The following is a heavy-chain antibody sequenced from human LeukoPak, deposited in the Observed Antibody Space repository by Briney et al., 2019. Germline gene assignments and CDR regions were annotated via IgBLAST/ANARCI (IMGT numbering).Heavy chain of an antibody. CDR3: ARGDDAFDT. V-gene: IGHV1-18*01. J-gene: IGHJ3*02. CDR2: ISAYNGNT. Sequence: GASVKVSCKTSGFTFTNHGFSWVRQAPGQGLEWMGWISAYNGNTNYAQKFQGRSTMTTDTSTSTAYMELRSLRSDDTAVYYCARGDDAFDTWGQGTMVTVSS. CDR1: GFTFTNHG.